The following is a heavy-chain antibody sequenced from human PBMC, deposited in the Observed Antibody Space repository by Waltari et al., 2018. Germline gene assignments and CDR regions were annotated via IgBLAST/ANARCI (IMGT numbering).Heavy chain of an antibody. CDR2: IDHRGSP. V-gene: IGHV4-38-2*01. CDR3: ARGGEVLRCSNWFDP. J-gene: IGHJ5*02. D-gene: IGHD3-3*01. CDR1: GYSISSGYY. Sequence: QVQLQESGPGLVKPSETLSLTCAVSGYSISSGYYWGWIRQPPGKGMEWIGSIDHRGSPYYNPCLKSRVTIPVDTSKNQFSLKLSSVTAADTAVYYCARGGEVLRCSNWFDPWGQGTLVTVSS.